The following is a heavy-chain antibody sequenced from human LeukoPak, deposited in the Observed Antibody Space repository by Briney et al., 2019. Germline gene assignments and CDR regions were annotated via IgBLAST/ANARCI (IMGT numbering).Heavy chain of an antibody. D-gene: IGHD6-13*01. CDR2: IKEDGSVR. CDR3: ARDPGYSSFDY. J-gene: IGHJ4*02. Sequence: GGSLRLSCGVSGFTFGRSWMSWVRQTPAKGLEFVANIKEDGSVRNYVDSVQGRFTISRDNAKNSLYLHMNSLRAEDTAVYYCARDPGYSSFDYWGQGTLVTVST. CDR1: GFTFGRSW. V-gene: IGHV3-7*01.